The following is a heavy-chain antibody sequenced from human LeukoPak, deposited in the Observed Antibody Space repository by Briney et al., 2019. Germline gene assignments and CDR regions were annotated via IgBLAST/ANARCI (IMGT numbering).Heavy chain of an antibody. V-gene: IGHV5-51*01. CDR1: GYTFSIYW. J-gene: IGHJ4*02. CDR2: IHPGESDT. D-gene: IGHD2-15*01. Sequence: GESLKISCKGSGYTFSIYWIGWVRQMPGKGLEWMGIIHPGESDTRYSPSFQGQVTVSADKSINTAYLQWSSLKASDTAMYYCARRSGGTYDYWGQGTLVTVPS. CDR3: ARRSGGTYDY.